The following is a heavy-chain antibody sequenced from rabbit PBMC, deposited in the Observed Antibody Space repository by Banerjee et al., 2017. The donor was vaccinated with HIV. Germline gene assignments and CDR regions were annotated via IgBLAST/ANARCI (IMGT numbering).Heavy chain of an antibody. CDR2: IDTGSSGSP. D-gene: IGHD7-1*01. V-gene: IGHV1S40*01. J-gene: IGHJ4*01. Sequence: QSLEESGGDLVKPGGSLTLTCTASGFSFSGSYWICWVRQAPVTGPEWIACIDTGSSGSPYFASWAKGPFPIPKTPSTPGTLQMASLTAGDTGTYFCAREAGYGTGYYNLWGQGTLVTVS. CDR3: AREAGYGTGYYNL. CDR1: GFSFSGSYW.